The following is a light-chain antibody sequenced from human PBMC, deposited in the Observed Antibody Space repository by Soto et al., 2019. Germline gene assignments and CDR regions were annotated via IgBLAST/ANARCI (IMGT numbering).Light chain of an antibody. CDR2: KAS. J-gene: IGKJ1*01. CDR3: QQYNSYRA. CDR1: QSISTW. Sequence: DIQMTQSPSTLSVSVGDRVTITCRASQSISTWLAWHQQKPGKAPKLLISKASSLESGVPSRFSGSGSGTEFPLTISSLQPDDSATYYCQQYNSYRAFGHGTKVDIK. V-gene: IGKV1-5*03.